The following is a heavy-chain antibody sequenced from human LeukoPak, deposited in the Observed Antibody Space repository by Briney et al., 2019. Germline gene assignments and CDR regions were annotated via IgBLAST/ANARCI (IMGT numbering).Heavy chain of an antibody. CDR3: ARDRTDSGPYMDV. CDR1: GGTFSSYA. CDR2: IIPIFGTA. Sequence: VASVKVSCKASGGTFSSYAISWVRQAPGQGLEWMGGIIPIFGTANYAQKFQGRVTITTDEYTSTAYMELSRLRSEDTAVYYCARDRTDSGPYMDVWGKGTTVTVSS. V-gene: IGHV1-69*05. D-gene: IGHD1-1*01. J-gene: IGHJ6*03.